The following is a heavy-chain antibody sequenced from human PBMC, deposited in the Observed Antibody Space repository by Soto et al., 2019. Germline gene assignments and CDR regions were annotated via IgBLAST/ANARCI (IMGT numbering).Heavy chain of an antibody. CDR3: ARDGYSYGHLNWFDP. J-gene: IGHJ5*02. CDR1: GFTFSSYS. CDR2: ISSSSSYI. V-gene: IGHV3-21*01. D-gene: IGHD5-18*01. Sequence: EVQLVESGGGLVKPGGSLRLSCAASGFTFSSYSTNWVRQAPGKGLEWVSSISSSSSYIYYADSVKGRFTISRDNAKNSLYLQMNSLRAEDTAVYYCARDGYSYGHLNWFDPWGQGTLVTVSS.